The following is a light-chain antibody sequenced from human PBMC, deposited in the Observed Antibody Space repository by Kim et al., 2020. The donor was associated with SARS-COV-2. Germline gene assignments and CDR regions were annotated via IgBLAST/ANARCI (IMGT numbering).Light chain of an antibody. CDR3: QVWDSSSDHVV. V-gene: IGLV3-21*04. CDR1: NIGSKC. Sequence: SYELTQPPSVSVAPGKTARITCGGNNIGSKCVHXYQQKPGQAPVLVIYYDSDRPSGIPERFSGSNSGNTATLTISRVEAGDEADYYCQVWDSSSDHVVFG. J-gene: IGLJ2*01. CDR2: YDS.